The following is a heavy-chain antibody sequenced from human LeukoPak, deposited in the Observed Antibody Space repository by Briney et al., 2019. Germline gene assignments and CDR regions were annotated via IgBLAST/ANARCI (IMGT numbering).Heavy chain of an antibody. CDR3: ARDHSSAVTSGY. Sequence: GGSLRVSCAASGCTFNNAWMSWVRQAPGKGLEWVGRIKSKTDGGTTDYAAPVKGRFTISRDNAKNSLYLQMNSLRAEDTAVYYCARDHSSAVTSGYWGQGTLVTVSS. D-gene: IGHD3-22*01. CDR1: GCTFNNAW. V-gene: IGHV3-15*01. J-gene: IGHJ4*02. CDR2: IKSKTDGGTT.